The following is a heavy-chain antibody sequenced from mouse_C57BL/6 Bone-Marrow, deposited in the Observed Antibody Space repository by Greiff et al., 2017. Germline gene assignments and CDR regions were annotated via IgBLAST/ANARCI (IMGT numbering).Heavy chain of an antibody. J-gene: IGHJ2*01. CDR2: INPNNGGT. D-gene: IGHD1-1*01. CDR1: GYTFTDYY. V-gene: IGHV1-26*01. CDR3: AGGVVPFDY. Sequence: EVQLQQSGPELVKPGASVKISCKASGYTFTDYYMNWVKQSHGKSLEWIGDINPNNGGTSYNQKFKGKATLTVDKSSSTAYMELRSLTSEDSAVYYCAGGVVPFDYWGQGTTLTVSS.